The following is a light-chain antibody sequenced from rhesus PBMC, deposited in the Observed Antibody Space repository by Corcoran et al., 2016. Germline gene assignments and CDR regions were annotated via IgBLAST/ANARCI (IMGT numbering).Light chain of an antibody. CDR2: QAS. V-gene: IGKV1-25*01. CDR3: QHRNNYPVT. Sequence: DIQMTQSPSSLSASVGDRVTITCRSSQGISSTLAWSQQKPGKAPTLLIYQASILQSGVPSRLSGSGSGTDFTLIISSLQPEDFATYYCQHRNNYPVTFGGGTKVEI. J-gene: IGKJ4*01. CDR1: QGISST.